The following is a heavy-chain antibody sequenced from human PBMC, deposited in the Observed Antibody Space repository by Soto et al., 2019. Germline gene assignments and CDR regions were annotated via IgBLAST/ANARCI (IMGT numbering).Heavy chain of an antibody. Sequence: PGGSLRLSCAVSGFPVSSNYLNWVRQAPWKGLEWVGRIKKKTDGGTTDYAAPVKGRFTISRDDSQNTLYLQMNSLKTEDTGVYYFSGPCGWQHNYFSFWGQGT. CDR2: IKKKTDGGTT. J-gene: IGHJ4*02. CDR3: SGPCGWQHNYFSF. D-gene: IGHD2-21*01. CDR1: GFPVSSNY. V-gene: IGHV3-15*07.